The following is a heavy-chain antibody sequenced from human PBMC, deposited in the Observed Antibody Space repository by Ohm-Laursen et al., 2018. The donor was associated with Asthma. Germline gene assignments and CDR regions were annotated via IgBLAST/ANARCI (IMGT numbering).Heavy chain of an antibody. V-gene: IGHV3-30*03. CDR3: ARDGAYYYDSSGYPTFDY. J-gene: IGHJ4*02. D-gene: IGHD3-22*01. CDR1: GFTFSSYS. CDR2: ISYDGSNK. Sequence: SLRLSCAASGFTFSSYSMNWVRQAPGKGLEWVAVISYDGSNKYYADSVKGRFTISRDNSKNTLYLQMNSLRAEDTAVYYCARDGAYYYDSSGYPTFDYWGQGTLVTVSS.